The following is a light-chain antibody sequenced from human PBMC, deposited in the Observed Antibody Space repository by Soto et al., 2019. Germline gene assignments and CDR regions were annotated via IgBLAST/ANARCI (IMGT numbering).Light chain of an antibody. CDR1: QSVTTN. V-gene: IGKV3-15*01. CDR3: QQFNNWPPLT. Sequence: EIVMTQSPATLSVSPGETATLSCRASQSVTTNLAWYQQKPGQAPRLLIYGASIRATGIPARFSGSGSGTEFTLTISSLQPEDFAVYYCQQFNNWPPLTFGGGTKVEI. CDR2: GAS. J-gene: IGKJ4*01.